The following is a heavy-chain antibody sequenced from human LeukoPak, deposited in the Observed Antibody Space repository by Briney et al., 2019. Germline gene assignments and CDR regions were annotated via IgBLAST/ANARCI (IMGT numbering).Heavy chain of an antibody. J-gene: IGHJ3*02. V-gene: IGHV1-18*01. CDR1: GYTFTSYG. D-gene: IGHD3-9*01. Sequence: ASVKVSCKASGYTFTSYGISWVRQAPGQGLEWMGWISAYNGNTNYAQKLQGRVTMTTDTSTSTAYMELRSLRSDDTAVYYCARGGNVDILTGYSHDAFDIWGQGTMVTVSS. CDR3: ARGGNVDILTGYSHDAFDI. CDR2: ISAYNGNT.